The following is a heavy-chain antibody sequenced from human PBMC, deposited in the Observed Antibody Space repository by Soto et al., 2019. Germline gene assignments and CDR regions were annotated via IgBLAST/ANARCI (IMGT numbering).Heavy chain of an antibody. D-gene: IGHD6-13*01. CDR1: GCTFSSYG. J-gene: IGHJ6*02. Sequence: VGSLRLSCAASGCTFSSYGMHWVRQAPVKGLEWVAGISYDGSNKYYADSVKGRFTISRDNSKNTLYLQMNSLRAEDTAVYYCANGGDSSSRVQHYYYYYGKDAWGQGPTVTVS. CDR2: ISYDGSNK. CDR3: ANGGDSSSRVQHYYYYYGKDA. V-gene: IGHV3-30*18.